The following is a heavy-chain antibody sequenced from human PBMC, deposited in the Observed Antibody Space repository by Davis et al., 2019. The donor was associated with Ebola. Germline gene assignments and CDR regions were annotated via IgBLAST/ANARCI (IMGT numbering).Heavy chain of an antibody. CDR3: ARSGFRTDFDY. V-gene: IGHV1-69*04. D-gene: IGHD1-26*01. CDR1: GGTFSSYA. J-gene: IGHJ4*02. Sequence: AASVKVSCKASGGTFSSYAISWVRQAPGQGLEWMGRIIPILGIANYAQKFQGRVTITADESTSTAYMELSSLRSEDTAVYYCARSGFRTDFDYWGQGTLVTVSS. CDR2: IIPILGIA.